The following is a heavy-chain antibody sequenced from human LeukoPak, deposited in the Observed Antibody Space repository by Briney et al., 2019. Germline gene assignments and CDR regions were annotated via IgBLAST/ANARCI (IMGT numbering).Heavy chain of an antibody. V-gene: IGHV4-39*01. D-gene: IGHD3-9*01. J-gene: IGHJ4*02. CDR1: GGSISSSSYY. CDR3: ARRSYDILTGYYITPFDY. Sequence: SETLSLTCTVSGGSISSSSYYWGWIRQPPGKGLEWIGSIYYSGSTYYNPSPKSRVTISVDTSKNQFSLKLSSVTAADTAVYYCARRSYDILTGYYITPFDYWGQGTLVTVSS. CDR2: IYYSGST.